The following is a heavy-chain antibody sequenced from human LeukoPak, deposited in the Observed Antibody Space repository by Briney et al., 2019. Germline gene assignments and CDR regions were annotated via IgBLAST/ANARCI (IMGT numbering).Heavy chain of an antibody. V-gene: IGHV4-34*01. J-gene: IGHJ4*02. CDR2: INHSGST. D-gene: IGHD6-13*01. Sequence: SETLSLTCAVYGGSFSGYYWSWIRQPPGKGLEWIGEINHSGSTNYNPSLKSRVTISVDTSKNQFSLKLSSVTAADTAVYYCARRMRISSSWYRPEYYFDYWGQGTLVTVSS. CDR3: ARRMRISSSWYRPEYYFDY. CDR1: GGSFSGYY.